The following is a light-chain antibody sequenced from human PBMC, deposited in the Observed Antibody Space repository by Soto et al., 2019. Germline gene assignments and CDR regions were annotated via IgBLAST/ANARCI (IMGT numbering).Light chain of an antibody. CDR3: QQYDNLPLT. J-gene: IGKJ4*01. CDR2: DAS. CDR1: HDISNY. Sequence: DIQMTQSTSSLSASVGDRVTITCQASHDISNYLNWYQQKPGKAPKLLIYDASNLETGVPSRFSGSGSGTDFTFTISSLQPEDIATYYCQQYDNLPLTFGGGTKVDIK. V-gene: IGKV1-33*01.